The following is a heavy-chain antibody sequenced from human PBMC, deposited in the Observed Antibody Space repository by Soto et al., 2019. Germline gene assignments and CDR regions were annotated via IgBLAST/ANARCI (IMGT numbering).Heavy chain of an antibody. CDR3: AKGGAIVAAGTRVYLYNAMDV. CDR1: GYTFTGYY. D-gene: IGHD1-26*01. Sequence: QVQLVQSGTEVKRPGDSVKVSCKASGYTFTGYYVHWVRQAPGQGLEWMGWINPNIRDTYLAQRFQGRVTMNRDTSIGTAYMELRGLTSDDTAEYYCAKGGAIVAAGTRVYLYNAMDVWGQGTTVTVSS. V-gene: IGHV1-2*02. CDR2: INPNIRDT. J-gene: IGHJ6*02.